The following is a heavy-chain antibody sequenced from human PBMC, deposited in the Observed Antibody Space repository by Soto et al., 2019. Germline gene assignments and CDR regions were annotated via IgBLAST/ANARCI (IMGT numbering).Heavy chain of an antibody. CDR2: IYHSGST. D-gene: IGHD5-12*01. CDR1: GGSISGGGDS. Sequence: SETLSLTCAVSGGSISGGGDSWNWIRQPPVKGLEYIGYIYHSGSTYYNPSLGSRVIISVDKSRNQFSLKLRSVTAADTAVYYCARGGYSGYDFMFDYWGQGTLVPVSS. J-gene: IGHJ4*02. V-gene: IGHV4-30-2*01. CDR3: ARGGYSGYDFMFDY.